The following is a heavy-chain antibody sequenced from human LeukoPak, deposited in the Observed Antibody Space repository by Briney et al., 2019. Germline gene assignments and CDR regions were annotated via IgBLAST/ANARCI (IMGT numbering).Heavy chain of an antibody. Sequence: GRSLRLSCAASGFTFSRSAMHWVRQAPGKGLEWVAVITHDENLKSYADSVKGRFTISRDNSRNTLYLQMSSLRAEDTAVYYCAKGWHRSSRGDFDHWGQGTLVTVSS. J-gene: IGHJ4*02. D-gene: IGHD2-15*01. V-gene: IGHV3-30*18. CDR2: ITHDENLK. CDR1: GFTFSRSA. CDR3: AKGWHRSSRGDFDH.